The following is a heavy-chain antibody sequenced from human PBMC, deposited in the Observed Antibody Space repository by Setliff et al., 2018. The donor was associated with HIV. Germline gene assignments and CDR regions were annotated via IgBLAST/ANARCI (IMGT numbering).Heavy chain of an antibody. CDR3: AREFPGGTKGFDY. J-gene: IGHJ4*02. Sequence: VSCKASGYTFTGHYLHWVRQAAGQGLEWVGRIAPSSGGIHYAQKFQDRVTMTRDTSTSTVYMDLSRLRSEDTAVYYCAREFPGGTKGFDYWGQGTLVTVSS. CDR1: GYTFTGHY. V-gene: IGHV1-46*01. D-gene: IGHD1-1*01. CDR2: IAPSSGGI.